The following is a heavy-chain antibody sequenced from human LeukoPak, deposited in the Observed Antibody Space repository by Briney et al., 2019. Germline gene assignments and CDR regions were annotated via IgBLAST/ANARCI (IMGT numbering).Heavy chain of an antibody. CDR3: ARDPDYYDFWSGYYIRAFDI. CDR2: IKQDGSEK. V-gene: IGHV3-7*01. D-gene: IGHD3-3*01. Sequence: GGSLRLSCAASGFTFSSYWMSWVRQAPGKGLEWVANIKQDGSEKYYVDSVKGRFTISRDNAKNSLYLQMNSLRAEDTAVYYCARDPDYYDFWSGYYIRAFDIWGQGTMVTVSS. CDR1: GFTFSSYW. J-gene: IGHJ3*02.